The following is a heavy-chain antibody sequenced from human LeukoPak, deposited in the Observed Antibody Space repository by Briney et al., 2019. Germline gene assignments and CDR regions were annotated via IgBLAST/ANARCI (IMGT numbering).Heavy chain of an antibody. CDR1: GFTFSSYG. CDR2: ISSSSSYI. V-gene: IGHV3-21*01. J-gene: IGHJ4*02. Sequence: GGSLRLSCAASGFTFSSYGMNWVRQAPGKGLEWASSISSSSSYIYYADSVKGRFTIPRDNAKNSLYLQMNSLRAEDTAVYYCAREGIYSGYDPYYFDYWGQGTLVTVSS. D-gene: IGHD5-12*01. CDR3: AREGIYSGYDPYYFDY.